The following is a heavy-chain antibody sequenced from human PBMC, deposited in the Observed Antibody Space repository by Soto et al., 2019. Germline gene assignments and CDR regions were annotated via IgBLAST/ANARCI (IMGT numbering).Heavy chain of an antibody. CDR1: VFTFSSYG. V-gene: IGHV3-30*18. J-gene: IGHJ6*02. Sequence: GGSMRLSCSASVFTFSSYGMHWVRQAPGKGLEWVAVISYDGSNKYYADSVKGRFTISRDNSKNTLYLQMNGLGAEDTALFYCANTLHTAMVSMYLYARDVWGQGATGTVYS. D-gene: IGHD5-18*01. CDR2: ISYDGSNK. CDR3: ANTLHTAMVSMYLYARDV.